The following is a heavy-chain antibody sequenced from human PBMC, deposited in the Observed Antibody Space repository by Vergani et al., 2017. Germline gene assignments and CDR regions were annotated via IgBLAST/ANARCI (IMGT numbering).Heavy chain of an antibody. CDR3: ARVNTETNGHLYYYYYMDV. CDR2: IDHTGRP. V-gene: IGHV4-34*01. D-gene: IGHD4-11*01. CDR1: GGSFTSYH. Sequence: QVQLQQWGGGLLKPSETLSLTCVVNGGSFTSYHWTWIRQSPGEGLEWVGDIDHTGRPDYNPSLKSQLTMSVDKSRNQFSLTLISVTATDTAIYFCARVNTETNGHLYYYYYMDVWGQGTAVTVS. J-gene: IGHJ6*03.